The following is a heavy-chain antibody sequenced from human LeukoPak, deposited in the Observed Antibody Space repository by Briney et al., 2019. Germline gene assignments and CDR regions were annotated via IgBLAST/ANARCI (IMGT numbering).Heavy chain of an antibody. D-gene: IGHD1-26*01. CDR3: AKSRIVGAHCLDY. CDR2: INPNSGGT. Sequence: VASVKASCKASGYTFTGYYMHWVRQAPGQGLEWMGWINPNSGGTNYAQKFQGRVTMTRDTSISTAYMELSRLRSDDTAVYYCAKSRIVGAHCLDYWGQGTLVTVSS. J-gene: IGHJ4*02. CDR1: GYTFTGYY. V-gene: IGHV1-2*02.